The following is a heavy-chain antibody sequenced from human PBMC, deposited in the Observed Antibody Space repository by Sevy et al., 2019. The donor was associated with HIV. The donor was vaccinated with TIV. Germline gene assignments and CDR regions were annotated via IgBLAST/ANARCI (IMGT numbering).Heavy chain of an antibody. J-gene: IGHJ3*02. Sequence: SETLSLTCAVSGGSVRSDVYYWSWIRQPPGKGLEWIGYIYNTGSTNYNPSLKSRVSISVDTSKNQFSLKLSSVTEADTAVYYCAREGGYSDRAFDIWGQGTVVTVSS. CDR3: AREGGYSDRAFDI. CDR2: IYNTGST. V-gene: IGHV4-61*08. D-gene: IGHD3-16*01. CDR1: GGSVRSDVYY.